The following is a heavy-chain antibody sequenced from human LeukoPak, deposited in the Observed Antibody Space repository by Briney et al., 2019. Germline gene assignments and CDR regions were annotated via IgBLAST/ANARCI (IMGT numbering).Heavy chain of an antibody. V-gene: IGHV3-21*01. Sequence: GGSLRLSCAASGFTFSSYSMNWVRQAPGKGLEWVSSISSSSSYIYYADSVKGRFTISRDNAKNSLYLQMNSLRAGDTAVYYCARDCQRGDCSSAHAFDIWGQGTMVTVSS. D-gene: IGHD2-2*01. CDR1: GFTFSSYS. CDR2: ISSSSSYI. CDR3: ARDCQRGDCSSAHAFDI. J-gene: IGHJ3*02.